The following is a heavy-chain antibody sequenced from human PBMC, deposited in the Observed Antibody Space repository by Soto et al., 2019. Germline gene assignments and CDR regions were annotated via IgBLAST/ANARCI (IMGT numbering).Heavy chain of an antibody. D-gene: IGHD3-10*01. CDR3: AWMVRAFIAYYYGIDV. CDR1: GGSFSGYY. J-gene: IGHJ6*02. Sequence: SETLSLTCAVYGGSFSGYYWSWIRQPPGKGLEWIGENNHSGSTNYNPSLKSRVTISVDTSKNQLSLKLSSVTAEETAVYYCAWMVRAFIAYYYGIDVWGQGTTATVSS. CDR2: NNHSGST. V-gene: IGHV4-34*01.